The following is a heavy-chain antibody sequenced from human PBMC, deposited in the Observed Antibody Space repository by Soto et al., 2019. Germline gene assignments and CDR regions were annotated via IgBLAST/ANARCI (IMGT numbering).Heavy chain of an antibody. CDR1: GYSFTSYW. V-gene: IGHV5-51*01. D-gene: IGHD3-22*01. CDR2: IYPGDSDT. CDR3: ARLAGYYDSSGPDASDY. J-gene: IGHJ4*02. Sequence: ESLKISCKGSGYSFTSYWIAWVRQMPGKGLEWMGIIYPGDSDTRYSPSFQGQVTISADKSISTAYLQWSSLKASDTAMYYCARLAGYYDSSGPDASDYWGQGTLVTVSS.